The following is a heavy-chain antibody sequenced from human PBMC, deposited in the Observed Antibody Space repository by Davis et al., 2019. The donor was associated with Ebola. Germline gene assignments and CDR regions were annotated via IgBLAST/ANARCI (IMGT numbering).Heavy chain of an antibody. J-gene: IGHJ6*04. V-gene: IGHV3-23*01. CDR2: ISGSGGST. Sequence: GGSLRLSCAASGFTFSSYAMSWVRQAPGKGLEWVSAISGSGGSTYYADSVKGRFTISRDDSKNTLYLQMNSLKTEDTAVYYCTTPTIAVAVGYYYYYGMDVWGKGTTVTVSS. D-gene: IGHD6-19*01. CDR3: TTPTIAVAVGYYYYYGMDV. CDR1: GFTFSSYA.